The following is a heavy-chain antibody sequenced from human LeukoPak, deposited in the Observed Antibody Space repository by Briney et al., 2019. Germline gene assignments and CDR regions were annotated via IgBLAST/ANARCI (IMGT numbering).Heavy chain of an antibody. Sequence: GESLKISCKGSGYTLITYWIGWVRQMPGNGLEWMGIIYPGDSNARYSPSFQGQVTISADKSISTAYLQWSSLKASDTAMYYCARHGSSWYFDYWGQGTLVTVSS. CDR1: GYTLITYW. D-gene: IGHD6-13*01. CDR2: IYPGDSNA. CDR3: ARHGSSWYFDY. V-gene: IGHV5-51*01. J-gene: IGHJ4*02.